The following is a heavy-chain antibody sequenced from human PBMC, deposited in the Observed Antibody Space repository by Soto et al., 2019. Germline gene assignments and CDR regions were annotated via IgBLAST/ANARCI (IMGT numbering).Heavy chain of an antibody. D-gene: IGHD3-9*01. J-gene: IGHJ3*02. CDR2: ISYDGSNK. CDR3: AKELRGRYDILTGFDAFDI. V-gene: IGHV3-30*18. CDR1: GFTFSSYG. Sequence: QVQLVESGGGVVQPGRSLRLSCAASGFTFSSYGMHWVRQAPGKGLEWVAVISYDGSNKYYADSVKGRFTISRDNSKNTLYLQMNSLRAEDTAVYYCAKELRGRYDILTGFDAFDIWGQGTMVTVSS.